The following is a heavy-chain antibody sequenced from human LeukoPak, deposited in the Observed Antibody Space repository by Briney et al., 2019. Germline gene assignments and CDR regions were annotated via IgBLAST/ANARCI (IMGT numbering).Heavy chain of an antibody. Sequence: GGSLRLSCAASGFTFSSYSMNWVRQAPGKGLEWVSTVRGSGDRTYYADSVKGRFTISRDNSKNTLYLQMNSLRAEDTALYYCARDYPTGRVGAFDIWGQGTMVTVSS. J-gene: IGHJ3*02. D-gene: IGHD1-26*01. CDR1: GFTFSSYS. CDR2: VRGSGDRT. V-gene: IGHV3-23*01. CDR3: ARDYPTGRVGAFDI.